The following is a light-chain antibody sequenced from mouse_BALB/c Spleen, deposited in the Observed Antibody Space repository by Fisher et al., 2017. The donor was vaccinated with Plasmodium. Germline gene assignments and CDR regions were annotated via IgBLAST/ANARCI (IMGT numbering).Light chain of an antibody. CDR1: QSISNN. CDR2: YTS. CDR3: QQSNSWPLT. J-gene: IGKJ5*01. V-gene: IGKV5-43*01. Sequence: DIVLTQSPATLSVSPGDNVSLSCRARQSISNNLHWYQQKSHESPRLLINYTSQSISGIPSRFSGSGSGTDFTLSINSVETEDFGMYFCQQSNSWPLTFGAGTKLELK.